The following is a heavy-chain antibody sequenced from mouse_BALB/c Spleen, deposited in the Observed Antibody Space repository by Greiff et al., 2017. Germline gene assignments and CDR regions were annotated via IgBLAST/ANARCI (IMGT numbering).Heavy chain of an antibody. CDR1: GFTFSSYT. D-gene: IGHD1-1*01. Sequence: EVQLVESGGGLVQPGGSQKLSCAASGFTFSSYTMSWVRQTPEKRLEWVAYISNGGGSTYYPDTVKGRFTISRDNAKNTLYLQMSSLKSEDTAMYYCARHYYGSIYAMDYWGQGTSVTVSS. V-gene: IGHV5-12-2*01. CDR3: ARHYYGSIYAMDY. J-gene: IGHJ4*01. CDR2: ISNGGGST.